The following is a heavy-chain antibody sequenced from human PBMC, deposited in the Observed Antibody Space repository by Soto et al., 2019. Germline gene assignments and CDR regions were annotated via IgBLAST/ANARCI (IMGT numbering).Heavy chain of an antibody. J-gene: IGHJ5*02. Sequence: SGPTLVNPTETLTLTCTVSGFSLSNARMGVSWIRQPPGKALEWLAHIFSNDEKSYSTSLKSRLTISKDTSKSQVVLTMTNLDPVDTATYYCARISSLLSRNWFDPWGQGTLVTVSS. D-gene: IGHD3-10*01. CDR1: GFSLSNARMG. CDR2: IFSNDEK. CDR3: ARISSLLSRNWFDP. V-gene: IGHV2-26*01.